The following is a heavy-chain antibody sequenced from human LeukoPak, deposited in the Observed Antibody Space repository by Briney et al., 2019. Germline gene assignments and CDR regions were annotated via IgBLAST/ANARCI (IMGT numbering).Heavy chain of an antibody. CDR3: ARVESMAAPPDQ. CDR1: AFTVDDYG. J-gene: IGHJ4*02. V-gene: IGHV3-20*04. Sequence: ARCMRLXCLASAFTVDDYGMGCVSHAQGKGREWLCGTIWYGDNTNYTSSEKGRFTISTDNAKNSLYLQMNSLRVEDTALYYCARVESMAAPPDQWGQGNLVTVSS. D-gene: IGHD5-24*01. CDR2: TIWYGDNT.